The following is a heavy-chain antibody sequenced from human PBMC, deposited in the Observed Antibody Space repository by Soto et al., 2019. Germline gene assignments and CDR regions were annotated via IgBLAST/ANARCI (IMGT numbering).Heavy chain of an antibody. CDR2: INSDGSST. CDR1: GFIFSSHW. Sequence: EVQLVESGGGSVQPGESLRLSCAASGFIFSSHWMHWVRQAPGKGLVWVSRINSDGSSTTYADSVKGRFTISRDNAKNTLYLQMNSLRADDTAVYYCAREGGPYCIITSCQRPFNHWGQGTLVTVSS. V-gene: IGHV3-74*01. D-gene: IGHD2-2*01. J-gene: IGHJ4*02. CDR3: AREGGPYCIITSCQRPFNH.